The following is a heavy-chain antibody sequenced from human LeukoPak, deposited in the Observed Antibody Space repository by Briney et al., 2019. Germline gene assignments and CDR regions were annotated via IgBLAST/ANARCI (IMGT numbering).Heavy chain of an antibody. CDR1: GGSISSYY. CDR2: IYTSGST. J-gene: IGHJ4*02. CDR3: ARQGGIAAAHLFDY. D-gene: IGHD6-25*01. V-gene: IGHV4-4*07. Sequence: SSETLSLTCTVSGGSISSYYWSWIRQPAGKGLEWIGRIYTSGSTNYNPSLKSRVTMSVDTSKNQFSLKLNSVTAADTAVYYCARQGGIAAAHLFDYWGQGTLVTVSS.